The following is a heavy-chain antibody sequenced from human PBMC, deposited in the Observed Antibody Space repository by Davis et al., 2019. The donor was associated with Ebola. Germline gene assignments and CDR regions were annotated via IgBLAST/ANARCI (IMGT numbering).Heavy chain of an antibody. CDR1: GYTLAELS. D-gene: IGHD6-19*01. CDR2: FDPEDGEA. V-gene: IGHV1-24*01. J-gene: IGHJ4*02. CDR3: ARDHHIAVAGAPGY. Sequence: ASVKVSCKVSGYTLAELSVHWVRQAPGRGLEWMGAFDPEDGEAIYARKFQGRITMTEDTSTDTAYMELSSLRSEDTAVYYCARDHHIAVAGAPGYWGQGTLVTVSS.